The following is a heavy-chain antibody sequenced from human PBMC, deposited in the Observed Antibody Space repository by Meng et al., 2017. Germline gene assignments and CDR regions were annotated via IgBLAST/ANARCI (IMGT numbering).Heavy chain of an antibody. CDR1: VYTFAGYD. CDR2: INPSSGGT. Sequence: VGVVCSGAEARTPGALVEVSCKASVYTFAGYDMHWVRQAPGQGLEWMGRINPSSGGTNYAQKFQGRVTMTRDTSISTAYMELSRLRSDDTAVYYCARGSYGSGSPREYFDYWGQGTMVTVSS. CDR3: ARGSYGSGSPREYFDY. J-gene: IGHJ4*02. V-gene: IGHV1-2*06. D-gene: IGHD3-10*01.